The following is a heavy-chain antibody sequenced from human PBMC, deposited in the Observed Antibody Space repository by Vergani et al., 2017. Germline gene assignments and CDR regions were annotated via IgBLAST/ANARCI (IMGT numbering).Heavy chain of an antibody. V-gene: IGHV4-59*13. D-gene: IGHD6-19*01. CDR2: IYSTGST. J-gene: IGHJ4*02. CDR3: ARGGLERVYSSGWYDHFDY. Sequence: QVQLEESGPGLVKPSETLSLTCTVSGSSFNTYYWSWIRQSPGKGLEWIGYIYSTGSTNYNPSLKSRVTISVDTSKNQFSLKLSSVTAADTAVYYCARGGLERVYSSGWYDHFDYWGQGTLVTVSS. CDR1: GSSFNTYY.